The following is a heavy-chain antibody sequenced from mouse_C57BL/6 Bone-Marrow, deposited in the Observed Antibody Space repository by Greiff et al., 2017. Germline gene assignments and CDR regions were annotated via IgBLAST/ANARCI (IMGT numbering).Heavy chain of an antibody. J-gene: IGHJ2*01. V-gene: IGHV1-59*01. CDR1: GYTFTSYW. D-gene: IGHD1-1*01. Sequence: VQLQQPGAELVRPGTSVKLSCKASGYTFTSYWMPWVKQRPGQGLEWIGVIDPSVSYTNYNQKFKGKATLTVDTTASTAYMQLSSLTSEDSAVFYCAYYYGSGDYWGQGTTLTVSS. CDR2: IDPSVSYT. CDR3: AYYYGSGDY.